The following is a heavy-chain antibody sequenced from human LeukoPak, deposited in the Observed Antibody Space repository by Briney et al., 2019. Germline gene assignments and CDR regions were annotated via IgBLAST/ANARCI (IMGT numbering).Heavy chain of an antibody. CDR1: GFTFSNHA. D-gene: IGHD3-10*01. J-gene: IGHJ4*02. CDR3: AKRGPTDYGSGTYWYFDY. CDR2: ISGSGGST. V-gene: IGHV3-23*01. Sequence: QPGGSLRLSCAASGFTFSNHALNWVRQAPGKGLEWVSTISGSGGSTYYADSVKGRFTISRDNSKNTLYLQMNSLRAEDTAVYYCAKRGPTDYGSGTYWYFDYWGQGTLVTVSS.